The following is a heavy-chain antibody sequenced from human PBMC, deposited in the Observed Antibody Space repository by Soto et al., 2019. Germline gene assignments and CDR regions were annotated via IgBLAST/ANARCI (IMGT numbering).Heavy chain of an antibody. CDR2: IYHSGST. J-gene: IGHJ6*02. V-gene: IGHV4-4*02. CDR3: ARDAVSIVGATYSHYGMDV. CDR1: GGSISSSNW. D-gene: IGHD1-26*01. Sequence: QVQLQESGPGLVKPSGTLSLTCAVSGGSISSSNWWSWVRQPPGKGLEWIGEIYHSGSTNYNPSRKSRVTISVDKSKNQFSLKLSSVTAADTAVYYCARDAVSIVGATYSHYGMDVWGQGTTVTVSS.